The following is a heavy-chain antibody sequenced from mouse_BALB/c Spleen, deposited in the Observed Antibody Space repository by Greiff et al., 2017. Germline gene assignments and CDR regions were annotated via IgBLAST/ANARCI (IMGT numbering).Heavy chain of an antibody. Sequence: EVQRVESGGGLVKPGGSLKLSCAASGFTFSDYYMYWVRQTPEKRLEWVATISDGGSYTYYPDSVKGRFTISRDNAKNNLYLQMSSLKSEDTAMYYCARDRGLSYAMDYWGQGTSVTVSS. V-gene: IGHV5-4*02. CDR2: ISDGGSYT. J-gene: IGHJ4*01. CDR3: ARDRGLSYAMDY. CDR1: GFTFSDYY. D-gene: IGHD3-1*01.